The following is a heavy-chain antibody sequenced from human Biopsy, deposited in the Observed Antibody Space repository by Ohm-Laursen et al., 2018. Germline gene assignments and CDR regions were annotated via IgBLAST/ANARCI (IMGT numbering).Heavy chain of an antibody. CDR2: IYYSGST. CDR3: ARALGGYDLSAYYIDY. D-gene: IGHD3-22*01. Sequence: SVTLSLTCTVSGCSISSDYWSWIRQTPGKGLEWIGYIYYSGSTNDNPSLKSRVTISVDTSKDQFSLRLNSVTAADTAVYYCARALGGYDLSAYYIDYWGQGTLVTVSS. V-gene: IGHV4-59*01. CDR1: GCSISSDY. J-gene: IGHJ4*02.